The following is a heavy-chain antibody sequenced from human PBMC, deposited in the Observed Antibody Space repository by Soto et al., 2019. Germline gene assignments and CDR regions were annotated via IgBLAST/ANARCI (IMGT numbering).Heavy chain of an antibody. CDR2: IWYDGSNK. Sequence: QVQLVESGGGVVQPGRSLRLSCAASGFTFSSYGMHWVRQAPGKGLEWVAVIWYDGSNKYYADSVKGRFTISRDNSKNTLYLQMNSLRAEDTAVYYCARDIVVVPAARGFAYYYYGMDVWGQGTTVAVSS. D-gene: IGHD2-2*01. J-gene: IGHJ6*02. CDR1: GFTFSSYG. V-gene: IGHV3-33*01. CDR3: ARDIVVVPAARGFAYYYYGMDV.